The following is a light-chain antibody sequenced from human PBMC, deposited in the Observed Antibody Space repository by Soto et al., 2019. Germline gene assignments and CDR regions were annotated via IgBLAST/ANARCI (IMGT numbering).Light chain of an antibody. CDR3: QQYETFSGT. Sequence: DIQMTQSPSSLSASVEDRVIITFRASQSISNHLNWYQQKPGEAPKLLIYDASALPRGVPSRFSGSGSGTKFTLTIASLQPEDFATYYCQQYETFSGTFGPGTKVDIK. CDR1: QSISNH. J-gene: IGKJ1*01. CDR2: DAS. V-gene: IGKV1-39*01.